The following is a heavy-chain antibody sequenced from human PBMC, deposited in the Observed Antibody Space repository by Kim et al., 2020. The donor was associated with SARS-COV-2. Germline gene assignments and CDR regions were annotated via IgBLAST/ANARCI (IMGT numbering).Heavy chain of an antibody. CDR3: ASRAGTTPFDDAFDI. J-gene: IGHJ3*02. Sequence: SETLSLTCTVSGGSISSYYWSWIRQPAGKGLEWIGRIYTSGSTNYNPSLKSRVTMSVDTSKNQFSLKLSSVTAADTAVYYCASRAGTTPFDDAFDIWGQGTMVTVSS. D-gene: IGHD1-1*01. CDR2: IYTSGST. V-gene: IGHV4-4*07. CDR1: GGSISSYY.